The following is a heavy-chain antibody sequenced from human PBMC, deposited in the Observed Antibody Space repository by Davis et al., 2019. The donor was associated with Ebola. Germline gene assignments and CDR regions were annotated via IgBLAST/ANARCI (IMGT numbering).Heavy chain of an antibody. CDR2: ISGSGGST. D-gene: IGHD6-6*01. J-gene: IGHJ6*03. CDR1: GFTFSSYS. V-gene: IGHV3-23*01. Sequence: PGGSLRLSCAASGFTFSSYSMNWVRQAPGKGLEWVSAISGSGGSTYYADSVKGRFTISRDNSKNTLYLQMNSLRAEDTAVYYCAKGPSEIYYYYYMDVWGKGTTVTVSS. CDR3: AKGPSEIYYYYYMDV.